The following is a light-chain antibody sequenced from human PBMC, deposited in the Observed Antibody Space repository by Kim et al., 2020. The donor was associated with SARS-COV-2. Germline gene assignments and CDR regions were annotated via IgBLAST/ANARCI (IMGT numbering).Light chain of an antibody. CDR3: QQYGSSPRT. CDR2: AAS. Sequence: PGESATLSCRASQSVSSNSLAWYQQKPGKAPRLLIYAASSRATGVPDRFSGSGSGTDTTLTISRLEPEDIAVYYCQQYGSSPRTFGQGTKLEI. CDR1: QSVSSNS. J-gene: IGKJ2*01. V-gene: IGKV3-20*01.